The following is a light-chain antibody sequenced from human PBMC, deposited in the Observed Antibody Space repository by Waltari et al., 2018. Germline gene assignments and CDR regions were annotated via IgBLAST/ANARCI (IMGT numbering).Light chain of an antibody. V-gene: IGKV3-20*01. J-gene: IGKJ1*01. CDR3: QHYVNLPVT. CDR2: DAS. Sequence: EIVLTQSPGTLSLSPGERATLSCRASQSVGKSLAWYQQRPGQAPRLLISDASTRATGTPGRFSGSGFGTDCSLAISSLEPEDFAVYFCQHYVNLPVTFGQGTKVEI. CDR1: QSVGKS.